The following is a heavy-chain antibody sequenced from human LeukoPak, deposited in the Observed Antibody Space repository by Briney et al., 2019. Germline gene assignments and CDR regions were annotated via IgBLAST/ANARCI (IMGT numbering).Heavy chain of an antibody. CDR2: ISSSSSYI. D-gene: IGHD5-12*01. CDR3: ARVGSGYDHDAFDI. CDR1: GFTFSSYG. J-gene: IGHJ3*02. Sequence: GGSLRLSCAASGFTFSSYGMNWVRQAPGKGLEWVSSISSSSSYIYYADSVKGRFTISRDNAKNSLYLQMNSLRAEDTAVYYCARVGSGYDHDAFDIWGQGTMVTVSS. V-gene: IGHV3-21*01.